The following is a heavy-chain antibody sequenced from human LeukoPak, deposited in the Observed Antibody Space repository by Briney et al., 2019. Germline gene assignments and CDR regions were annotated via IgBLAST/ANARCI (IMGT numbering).Heavy chain of an antibody. V-gene: IGHV4-39*01. CDR3: ARHGGGSWYYGGSYYYYGMDV. Sequence: PSETLSLTCTVSGGSISSSSAYWGWIRQPPGKGLEWIGSIYYSKNTYYNPSLKSRVTISVDTSKNQFSLKLSSVTAADTAVYYCARHGGGSWYYGGSYYYYGMDVWGQGTTVTVSS. CDR2: IYYSKNT. D-gene: IGHD6-13*01. CDR1: GGSISSSSAY. J-gene: IGHJ6*02.